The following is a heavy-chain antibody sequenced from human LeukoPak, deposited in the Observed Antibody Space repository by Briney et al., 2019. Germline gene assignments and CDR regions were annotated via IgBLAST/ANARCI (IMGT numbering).Heavy chain of an antibody. Sequence: SETLSLTCAVYGGSFSGYYWSWIRQPPGKGLEWIGEINHSGSTNYNPFLKSRVTISVDTSKNQFSLKLSSVTAADTAVYYCARPRQWLVRAPDAFDIWGQGTMVTVSS. J-gene: IGHJ3*02. V-gene: IGHV4-34*01. CDR3: ARPRQWLVRAPDAFDI. CDR2: INHSGST. CDR1: GGSFSGYY. D-gene: IGHD6-19*01.